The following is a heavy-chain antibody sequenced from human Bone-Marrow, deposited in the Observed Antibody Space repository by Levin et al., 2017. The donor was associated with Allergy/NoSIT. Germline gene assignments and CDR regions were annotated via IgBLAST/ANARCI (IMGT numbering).Heavy chain of an antibody. CDR3: ANDRGKRAASSPTS. CDR1: GFRFNDYA. V-gene: IGHV3-23*01. J-gene: IGHJ5*02. D-gene: IGHD6-13*01. Sequence: PGESLKISCAASGFRFNDYAMSWVRQAPGKGLEWVSAISGSGGPTYYADSVKGRFTLSRDNSKNTLYLQMNSLSAEDTAVYFCANDRGKRAASSPTSWGQGTLVTVSS. CDR2: ISGSGGPT.